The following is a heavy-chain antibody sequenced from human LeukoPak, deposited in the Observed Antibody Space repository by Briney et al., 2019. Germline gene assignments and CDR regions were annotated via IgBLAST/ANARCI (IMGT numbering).Heavy chain of an antibody. CDR1: GGSISSYY. CDR3: ASIDYGSGSPPDY. Sequence: PSETLSLTCTVSGGSISSYYWSWIRQPPGKGLEWIGYIYYSGSTNYNPSLKSRVTISVGTSKNQFSLKLSSVTAADTAVYYCASIDYGSGSPPDYWGQGTLVTVSS. J-gene: IGHJ4*02. V-gene: IGHV4-59*01. CDR2: IYYSGST. D-gene: IGHD3-10*01.